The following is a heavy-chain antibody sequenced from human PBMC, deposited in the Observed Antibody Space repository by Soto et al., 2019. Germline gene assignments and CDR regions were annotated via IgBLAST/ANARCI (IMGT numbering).Heavy chain of an antibody. CDR3: ARDLPRFDILTGYYFYYGMDV. J-gene: IGHJ6*01. Sequence: GGSLRLSCAASGFTFSSYGMHWVRQAPGKGLEWVAVIWYDGSNKYYADSVKGRFTISRDNSKNTLYLQMNSLRAEATAVYYCARDLPRFDILTGYYFYYGMDVWGQGTTVTVSS. D-gene: IGHD3-9*01. CDR2: IWYDGSNK. CDR1: GFTFSSYG. V-gene: IGHV3-33*01.